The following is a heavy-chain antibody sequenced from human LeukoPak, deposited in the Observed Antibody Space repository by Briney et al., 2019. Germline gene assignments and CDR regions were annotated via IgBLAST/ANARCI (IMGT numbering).Heavy chain of an antibody. Sequence: GGSLRLSCAASGFTFSSYWMSWVRQAPGKGLVWVSRINSDGSSTSYADSVKGRFTISRDNAKNTLYLQMNSLRAEDTAVYYCARYIRAYYYYYMDVWGKGTTVTVSS. CDR1: GFTFSSYW. CDR2: INSDGSST. CDR3: ARYIRAYYYYYMDV. D-gene: IGHD1-14*01. J-gene: IGHJ6*03. V-gene: IGHV3-74*01.